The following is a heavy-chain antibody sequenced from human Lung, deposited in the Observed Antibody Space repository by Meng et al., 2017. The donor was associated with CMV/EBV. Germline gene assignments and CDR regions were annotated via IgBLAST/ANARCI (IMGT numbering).Heavy chain of an antibody. D-gene: IGHD1-26*01. J-gene: IGHJ4*02. Sequence: QVQLRGSGPGLVNPSGTLSLTCGVSGVSISSNIRWTWVRQPPGKGLEWIGDIDDSGSTNYNPSLNSRISISLDKSKNHFSLKVNSVTAADTAVYYCARGKQDAWELLAYWGQGALVTVSS. CDR3: ARGKQDAWELLAY. CDR2: IDDSGST. V-gene: IGHV4-4*02. CDR1: GVSISSNIR.